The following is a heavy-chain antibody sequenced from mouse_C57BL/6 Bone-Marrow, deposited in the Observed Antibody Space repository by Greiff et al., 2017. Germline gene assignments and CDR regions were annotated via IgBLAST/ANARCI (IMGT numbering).Heavy chain of an antibody. CDR3: ARAPYYYGSGFYYAMYY. D-gene: IGHD1-1*01. CDR2: IYPRSGNT. Sequence: QVQLQQSGAELARPGASVKLSCKASGYTFTSYGISWVKQRTGQGLEWIGEIYPRSGNTYYNEKFKGKATLTADKSSSTAYMELRSLTSEDSAVYFCARAPYYYGSGFYYAMYYWGQGTSVTGSS. CDR1: GYTFTSYG. V-gene: IGHV1-81*01. J-gene: IGHJ4*01.